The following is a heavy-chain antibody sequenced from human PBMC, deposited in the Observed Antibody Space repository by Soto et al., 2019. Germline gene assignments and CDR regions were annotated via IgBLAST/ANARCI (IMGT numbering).Heavy chain of an antibody. Sequence: ASVKVSCKVFGYTLTELSMHWVRQAPGKGLEWMGGFDPEDGETIYAQKFQGRVTMTEDTSTDTAYMELSSLRSEDTAVYYCATGELGDIVLVPAASGMDVWGQGTTVTVSS. CDR1: GYTLTELS. V-gene: IGHV1-24*01. D-gene: IGHD2-2*01. CDR3: ATGELGDIVLVPAASGMDV. J-gene: IGHJ6*02. CDR2: FDPEDGET.